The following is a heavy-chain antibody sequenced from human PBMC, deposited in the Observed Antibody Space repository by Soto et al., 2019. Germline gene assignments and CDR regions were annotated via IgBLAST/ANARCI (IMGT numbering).Heavy chain of an antibody. CDR3: ARVDTLTAAVDY. CDR1: GFTVSGMY. D-gene: IGHD6-13*01. Sequence: PGGSLRLSCVVSGFTVSGMYMSWVRQAPGKGLEWVSLLYSDDSTYYADSVKGRLTISRDNSKNTLFLQMNSLTAEDTAVYYCARVDTLTAAVDYWGQGTLVTVS. V-gene: IGHV3-66*01. CDR2: LYSDDST. J-gene: IGHJ4*02.